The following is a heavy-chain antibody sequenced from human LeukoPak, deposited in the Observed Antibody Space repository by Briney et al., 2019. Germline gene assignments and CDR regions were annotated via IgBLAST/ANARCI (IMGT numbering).Heavy chain of an antibody. J-gene: IGHJ3*02. CDR2: INPSGGST. D-gene: IGHD3-22*01. Sequence: ASVKVSCKASGCTFTSYYMHWVRQAPGQGLEWMGIINPSGGSTSYAQKFQGRVTMTRDTSTSTVYMELSSLRSEDTAVYYCARGYYDSSGYYHDASDIWGQGTMVTVSS. V-gene: IGHV1-46*01. CDR1: GCTFTSYY. CDR3: ARGYYDSSGYYHDASDI.